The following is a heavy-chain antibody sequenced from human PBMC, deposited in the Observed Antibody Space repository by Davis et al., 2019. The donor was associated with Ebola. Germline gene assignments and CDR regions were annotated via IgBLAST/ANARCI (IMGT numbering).Heavy chain of an antibody. V-gene: IGHV1-69*06. D-gene: IGHD5-18*01. CDR3: ARDKWIQLWSEYYYYGMDV. Sequence: SVKVSCQASGGTFSSYAISWVRQAPGQGLEGMGGIIPPFGTANYAQKFQGRVPITADKATSTAYMELSSLSSEDTAVYYCARDKWIQLWSEYYYYGMDVWGQGTTVTVSS. CDR2: IIPPFGTA. J-gene: IGHJ6*02. CDR1: GGTFSSYA.